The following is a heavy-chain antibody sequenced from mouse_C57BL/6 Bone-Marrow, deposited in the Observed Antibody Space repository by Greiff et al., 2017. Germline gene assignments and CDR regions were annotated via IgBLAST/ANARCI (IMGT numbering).Heavy chain of an antibody. CDR2: ISNGGGST. D-gene: IGHD1-1*01. Sequence: EVKLVESGGGLVQPGGSLKLSCAASGFTFSDYYMYWVRQTPEKRLEWVAYISNGGGSTYYPDTVKGRFTISRDNAKNTLYLQMSRLQSEDTAMYYCARGIYYYGSSYPYWYFDVWGTGTTVTVSS. V-gene: IGHV5-12*01. CDR1: GFTFSDYY. CDR3: ARGIYYYGSSYPYWYFDV. J-gene: IGHJ1*03.